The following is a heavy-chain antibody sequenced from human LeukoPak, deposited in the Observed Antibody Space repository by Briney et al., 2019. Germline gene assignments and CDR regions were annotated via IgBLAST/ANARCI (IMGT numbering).Heavy chain of an antibody. D-gene: IGHD6-19*01. V-gene: IGHV3-30*18. CDR1: GFTFSSYG. CDR3: AKEGRSYGSGPVNGFDY. J-gene: IGHJ4*02. Sequence: QPGGSLRLSCAASGFTFSSYGMHWVRQAPGKGLEWVAVISYDGSNEYYADSVKGRFTISRDNSKNTLYLQMNSLRAEDTAVYYCAKEGRSYGSGPVNGFDYWGQGTLVSVSS. CDR2: ISYDGSNE.